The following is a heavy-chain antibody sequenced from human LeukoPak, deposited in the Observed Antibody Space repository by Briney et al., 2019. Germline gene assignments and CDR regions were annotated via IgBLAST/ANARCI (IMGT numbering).Heavy chain of an antibody. CDR3: AKQWLVGI. CDR2: LSETGETT. Sequence: GGSLRLSCAASGFSFRDHAMNWVRQAPGQGLEWVSSLSETGETTDYADSVKSRFTISRDNSNNFLYLQMNSLRADDTAVYYCAKQWLVGIWGQGTLVTVSS. J-gene: IGHJ4*02. D-gene: IGHD6-19*01. CDR1: GFSFRDHA. V-gene: IGHV3-23*01.